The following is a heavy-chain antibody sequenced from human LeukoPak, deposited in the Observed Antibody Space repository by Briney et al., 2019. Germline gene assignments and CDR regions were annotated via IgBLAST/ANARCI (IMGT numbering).Heavy chain of an antibody. CDR1: GLTFSSYG. Sequence: GGSLRLSCAASGLTFSSYGMHWVRQAPGKGLEWVAGISYDGGNKYYTDSVKGRFTISRDNPKNTLYLQMNSLRAEDTAVYYCAKSTSGSYDYWGQGTLVSVFS. CDR3: AKSTSGSYDY. J-gene: IGHJ4*02. CDR2: ISYDGGNK. D-gene: IGHD1-26*01. V-gene: IGHV3-30*18.